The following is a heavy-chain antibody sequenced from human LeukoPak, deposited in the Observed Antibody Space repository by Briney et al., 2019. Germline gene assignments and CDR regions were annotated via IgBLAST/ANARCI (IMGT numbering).Heavy chain of an antibody. J-gene: IGHJ4*02. V-gene: IGHV3-7*01. CDR3: ARDPLDYDSSGYTDY. Sequence: GGSLRLSCAASGFTLSSYWMSWVRQAPGKGLVWVANIKQDGSEKYYVDSVKGRCTISRDNAKNSLYLQMNSLRAEDTAVYYCARDPLDYDSSGYTDYWGQGTLVTVSS. CDR2: IKQDGSEK. CDR1: GFTLSSYW. D-gene: IGHD3-22*01.